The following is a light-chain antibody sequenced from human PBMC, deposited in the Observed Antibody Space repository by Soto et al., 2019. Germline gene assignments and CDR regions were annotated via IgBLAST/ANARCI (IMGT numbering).Light chain of an antibody. CDR1: QSVSSN. CDR2: GAS. J-gene: IGKJ1*01. Sequence: EIVMTQSPATPSVSPGERATLSCRASQSVSSNLAWYQQKPGQAPRLLIYGASTRATGIPARFSGSGSGTAFTLTISSLQSEDFAVYYCQQYNNWWTFGQGTKVEIK. CDR3: QQYNNWWT. V-gene: IGKV3-15*01.